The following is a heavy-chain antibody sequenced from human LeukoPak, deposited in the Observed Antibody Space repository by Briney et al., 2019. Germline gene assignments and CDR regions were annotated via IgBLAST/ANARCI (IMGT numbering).Heavy chain of an antibody. CDR3: ARAYGGYNWSDP. D-gene: IGHD4-23*01. V-gene: IGHV3-21*01. J-gene: IGHJ5*02. Sequence: PGGSVRLSCAASGFSFSSYSMNWVRQAPGQGLEWVSSISSSSTYIYYADSVKGRFTISRDNAKNSLYLQMKSLRAEDTAVYYCARAYGGYNWSDPWGQGTLVTVSS. CDR1: GFSFSSYS. CDR2: ISSSSTYI.